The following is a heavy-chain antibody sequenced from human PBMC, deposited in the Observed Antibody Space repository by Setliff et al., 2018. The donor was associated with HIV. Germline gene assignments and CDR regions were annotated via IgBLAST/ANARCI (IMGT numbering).Heavy chain of an antibody. V-gene: IGHV1-24*01. J-gene: IGHJ3*02. CDR2: FDPQYDKT. D-gene: IGHD3-22*01. Sequence: GASVKVSCKVSGYTLTELSIHWARQAPGKGLEWMGGFDPQYDKTFCARKFQGRVTMSEDPSTDTAYMELSSLRSEDTAVYYCATRAYDSRGYLRSRVSGAAFDIWGQGTMVTVSS. CDR1: GYTLTELS. CDR3: ATRAYDSRGYLRSRVSGAAFDI.